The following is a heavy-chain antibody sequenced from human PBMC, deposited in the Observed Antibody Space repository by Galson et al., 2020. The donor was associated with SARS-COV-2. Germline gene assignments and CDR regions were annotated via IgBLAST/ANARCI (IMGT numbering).Heavy chain of an antibody. J-gene: IGHJ5*02. CDR3: ARSDTLQRLLQIDL. D-gene: IGHD2-21*01. Sequence: SENLSLTCAVSGDSISSNYWWNWVRQPPGKGLEWIGKIYHRGNSIHNPSLESRITISIDKSRNQFFLKLNSVTAADTAVYYCARSDTLQRLLQIDLWGQGTLVTFSS. CDR2: IYHRGNS. V-gene: IGHV4-4*02. CDR1: GDSISSNYW.